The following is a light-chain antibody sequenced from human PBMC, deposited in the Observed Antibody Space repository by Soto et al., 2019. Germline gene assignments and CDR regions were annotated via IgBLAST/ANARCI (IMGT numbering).Light chain of an antibody. CDR3: QQYNNWPLT. Sequence: EIVMTQSPSTLSVPPVERATLSCRASQIVSNLAWYQQKPGQAPRLLIHGASTRATGIPARFSGSGSGTEFTLTINSLQSEDFAIYYCQQYNNWPLTFGQGTKVDIK. V-gene: IGKV3-15*01. J-gene: IGKJ1*01. CDR2: GAS. CDR1: QIVSN.